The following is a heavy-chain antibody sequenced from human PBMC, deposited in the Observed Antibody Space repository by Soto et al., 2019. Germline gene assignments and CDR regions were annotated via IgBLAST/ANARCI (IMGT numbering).Heavy chain of an antibody. CDR2: VNPSGGHT. D-gene: IGHD2-21*02. CDR3: ARGGHVVVVTAALDY. J-gene: IGHJ4*02. Sequence: QVQLMQSGAEVKKPGASVKVSCKASGDTLTDYYIHWVRQAPGQGLEWMGTVNPSGGHTTYAQHFLGRVTMTRDTSTSTHYMELTSLTSDDTAIYYCARGGHVVVVTAALDYWGQGTLVTVSS. CDR1: GDTLTDYY. V-gene: IGHV1-46*01.